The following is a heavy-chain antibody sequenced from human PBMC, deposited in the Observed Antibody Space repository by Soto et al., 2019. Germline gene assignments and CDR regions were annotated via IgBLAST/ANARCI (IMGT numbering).Heavy chain of an antibody. CDR2: IYHTGTT. D-gene: IGHD6-6*01. Sequence: SETLSLTCTVSGGSINSGGYSWTWIRQPPGKGLEWIGFIYHTGTTYYNPSLKSRLTISVDTSKNQLSLELNSVTAADTAVYYCARSTIAPHLLMYPFDYWGQGTLVTVSS. V-gene: IGHV4-30-2*01. CDR1: GGSINSGGYS. CDR3: ARSTIAPHLLMYPFDY. J-gene: IGHJ4*01.